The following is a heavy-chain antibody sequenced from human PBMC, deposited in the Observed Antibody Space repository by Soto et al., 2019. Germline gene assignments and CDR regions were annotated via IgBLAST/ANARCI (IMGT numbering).Heavy chain of an antibody. Sequence: QTLSLTCAISGDSVSSNSAAWNWIRQSPSRGLEWLGRTYYRSKWYNDYAVSVKSRITINPDTSKNQFSLQLNSVTPEDTAVYYCARGYYDSSGLINDAFDIWGQGTMVTVSS. CDR3: ARGYYDSSGLINDAFDI. V-gene: IGHV6-1*01. J-gene: IGHJ3*02. CDR1: GDSVSSNSAA. D-gene: IGHD3-22*01. CDR2: TYYRSKWYN.